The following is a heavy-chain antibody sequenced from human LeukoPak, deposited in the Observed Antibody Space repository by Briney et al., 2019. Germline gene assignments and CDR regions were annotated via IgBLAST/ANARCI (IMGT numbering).Heavy chain of an antibody. D-gene: IGHD2-15*01. CDR3: VRDNPRCCGVVPANIDDY. CDR1: GFIFSRDS. J-gene: IGHJ4*02. Sequence: GGSLRLSCEASGFIFSRDSMNWVRQAPGKGLEWISYISHDSGVRYYADSVRGRFTIPRDNAKNSLHLQMHSLRAEDTAVYYCVRDNPRCCGVVPANIDDYWGQGTLVTVSS. V-gene: IGHV3-48*01. CDR2: ISHDSGVR.